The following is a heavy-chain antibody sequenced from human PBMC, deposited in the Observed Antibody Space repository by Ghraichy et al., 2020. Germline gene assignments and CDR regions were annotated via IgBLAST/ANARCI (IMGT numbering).Heavy chain of an antibody. V-gene: IGHV3-64D*06. J-gene: IGHJ3*02. D-gene: IGHD6-13*01. CDR2: ISSNGGST. CDR1: GFTFSSYA. CDR3: VKEDGMGYSSSRPGDAFDI. Sequence: GESLNISCSASGFTFSSYAMHWVRQAPGKGLEYVSAISSNGGSTYYADSVKGRFTISRDNSKNTLYLQMSSLRAEDTAVYYCVKEDGMGYSSSRPGDAFDIWGQGTMVTVSS.